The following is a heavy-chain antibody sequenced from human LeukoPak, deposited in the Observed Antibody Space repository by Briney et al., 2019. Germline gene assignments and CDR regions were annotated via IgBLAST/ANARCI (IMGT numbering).Heavy chain of an antibody. CDR2: ISDDGSGK. J-gene: IGHJ4*02. CDR3: ARDGYYYDSSLDS. Sequence: PGRSLRHSCAASEFTFRNYAIHWVRQAPGKGLEWVTIISDDGSGKYYADSVKGRFTISRDNSKKTVYLQMNSLRDDDTAVYYCARDGYYYDSSLDSWGQGTLVTVSS. V-gene: IGHV3-30*04. CDR1: EFTFRNYA. D-gene: IGHD3-22*01.